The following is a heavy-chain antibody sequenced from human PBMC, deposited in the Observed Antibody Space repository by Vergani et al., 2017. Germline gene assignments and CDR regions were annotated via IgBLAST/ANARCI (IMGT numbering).Heavy chain of an antibody. CDR3: ARGTTVVTPXDDY. CDR2: IYPGDYNT. D-gene: IGHD4-23*01. V-gene: IGHV5-51*01. J-gene: IGHJ4*02. CDR1: GYSFTSYW. Sequence: EVQLVQSGAEVKKPGESLKISCKGSGYSFTSYWIGWVRQMPGKGLEWMGIIYPGDYNTRYSPSFQGQVTISADKSISTAYLQWSSVKASDTATYYCARGTTVVTPXDDYWGQGTLVTVSS.